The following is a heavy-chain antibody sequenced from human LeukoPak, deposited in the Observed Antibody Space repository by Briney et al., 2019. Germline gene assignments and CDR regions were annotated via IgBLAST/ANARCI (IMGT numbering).Heavy chain of an antibody. D-gene: IGHD5-12*01. Sequence: GGSLRLSCATSGFTFSRLGMQWVRQAPGKGLEWVAVIHNDGTMGQYADSVKGRFTISKDFSRNTLHLQMDSLRDDDTAVYYCAKEGDEFRGYLDVWGKGTTVTVSP. CDR2: IHNDGTMG. CDR3: AKEGDEFRGYLDV. V-gene: IGHV3-30*02. CDR1: GFTFSRLG. J-gene: IGHJ6*04.